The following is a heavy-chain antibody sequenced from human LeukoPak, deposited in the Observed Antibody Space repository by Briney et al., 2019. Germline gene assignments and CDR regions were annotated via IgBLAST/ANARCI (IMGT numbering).Heavy chain of an antibody. CDR1: GGSISSYY. V-gene: IGHV4-59*01. J-gene: IGHJ6*03. CDR3: AREIGSVVVPAAMGYYYYYMDV. Sequence: SETLSLTCTVSGGSISSYYCSWIRQPPGKGLEWIGYIYYSGSTNYNPALKSRVTISVDTSKNQFSLKLSSVTAADTAVYYCAREIGSVVVPAAMGYYYYYMDVWGKGTTVTVSS. CDR2: IYYSGST. D-gene: IGHD2-2*01.